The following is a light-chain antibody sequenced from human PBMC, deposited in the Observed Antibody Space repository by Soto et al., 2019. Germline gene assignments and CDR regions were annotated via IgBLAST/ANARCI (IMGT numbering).Light chain of an antibody. CDR1: QSVGGT. CDR3: QQLNSYPIT. V-gene: IGKV1-5*01. Sequence: DIQMTQSPSTLSASVGDTVTITCRASQSVGGTLAWYQQKPGKAPNLLIYDASSLERGVPSRFSGSGSGTEFSLTISSLQPEDVATYYCQQLNSYPITFGQGTRLEIK. J-gene: IGKJ5*01. CDR2: DAS.